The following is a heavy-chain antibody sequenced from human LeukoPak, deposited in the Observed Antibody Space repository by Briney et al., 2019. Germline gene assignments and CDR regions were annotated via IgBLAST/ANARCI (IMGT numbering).Heavy chain of an antibody. D-gene: IGHD3-22*01. Sequence: PGGSLRLSYAASGFTFSSYEMNWVRQAPGKGLEWVSYISSSGSTIYYADSVKGRFTISRDNAKNSLYLQMNSLRAEDTAVYYCAREPPYYDSSGYYDYWGQGTLVTVPS. CDR3: AREPPYYDSSGYYDY. CDR1: GFTFSSYE. V-gene: IGHV3-48*03. J-gene: IGHJ4*02. CDR2: ISSSGSTI.